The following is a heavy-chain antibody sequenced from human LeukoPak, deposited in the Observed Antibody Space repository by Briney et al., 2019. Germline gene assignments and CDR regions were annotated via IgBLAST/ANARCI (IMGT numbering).Heavy chain of an antibody. D-gene: IGHD1-26*01. V-gene: IGHV1-69*13. CDR1: GGTFSSYA. J-gene: IGHJ4*02. Sequence: ASVKVSCKASGGTFSSYAISWVRQAPGQGLEWMGGIIPIFGTANYAQKFQGGVTITADESTSTAYMELSSLRSEDTAVYYCARALRGRSGSSVYYFDYWGQGTLVTVSS. CDR3: ARALRGRSGSSVYYFDY. CDR2: IIPIFGTA.